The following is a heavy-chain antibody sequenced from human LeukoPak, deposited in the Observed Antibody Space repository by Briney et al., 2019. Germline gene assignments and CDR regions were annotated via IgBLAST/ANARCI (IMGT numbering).Heavy chain of an antibody. Sequence: SETLSLTCSVSGGSVSSCGYYWGWIRQSPGRGLEWIGSVHCSGGTYYSPSLKSRVTISVDTSKKHLYVKLGSVTAADTAVYYCARHSDRASAGTPHDFDIWGQGTMVTVSS. CDR3: ARHSDRASAGTPHDFDI. V-gene: IGHV4-39*01. CDR2: VHCSGGT. J-gene: IGHJ3*02. D-gene: IGHD6-13*01. CDR1: GGSVSSCGYY.